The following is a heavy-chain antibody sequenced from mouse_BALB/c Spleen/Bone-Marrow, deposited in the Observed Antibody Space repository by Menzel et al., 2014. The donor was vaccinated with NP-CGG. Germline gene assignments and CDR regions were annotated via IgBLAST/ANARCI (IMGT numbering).Heavy chain of an antibody. J-gene: IGHJ3*01. CDR1: GCTFTNYY. CDR2: ITPSNGGS. V-gene: IGHV1S81*02. CDR3: SREGAY. Sequence: QVQLQQSGAELVKPGASVKLSCKASGCTFTNYYMYWVKQRPGQGLEWIGEITPSNGGSNFIEKFKNKATLTVDKSSSTAYMQLSSLTSEDSAVYYCSREGAYWGQGTLVTVSA.